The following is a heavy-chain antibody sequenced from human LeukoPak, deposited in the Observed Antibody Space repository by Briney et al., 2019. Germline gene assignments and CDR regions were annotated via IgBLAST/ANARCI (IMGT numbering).Heavy chain of an antibody. V-gene: IGHV1-2*02. CDR2: INPKSGGA. CDR3: ARLRYYSESSTNNRFDY. J-gene: IGHJ4*02. D-gene: IGHD3-22*01. CDR1: GGTYSSYA. Sequence: GASVKVSCKASGGTYSSYAISWVRQAPGQGLEWMGWINPKSGGANYAQKFQGRVTMTWDTSISTAYMELSRLRSDDTAVYYCARLRYYSESSTNNRFDYWGQGTLVTVSS.